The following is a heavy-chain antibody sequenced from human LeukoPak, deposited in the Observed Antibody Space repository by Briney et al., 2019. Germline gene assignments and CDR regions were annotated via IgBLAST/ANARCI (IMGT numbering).Heavy chain of an antibody. Sequence: SVKVSCKASGGTFSSYTISWVRQAPGQGLEWMGRIIPILGIANYAQKFQGRVTITADKSTSTAYMELSSLRSEDTAVYYCAGQLWTNYNWFDLWGQGTLVTVSS. V-gene: IGHV1-69*02. D-gene: IGHD5-18*01. J-gene: IGHJ5*02. CDR3: AGQLWTNYNWFDL. CDR2: IIPILGIA. CDR1: GGTFSSYT.